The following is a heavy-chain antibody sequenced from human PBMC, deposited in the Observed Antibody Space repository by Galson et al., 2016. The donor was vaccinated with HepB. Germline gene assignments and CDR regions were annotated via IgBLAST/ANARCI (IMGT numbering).Heavy chain of an antibody. J-gene: IGHJ4*02. CDR3: ARIPTYYYDSGDYFSDADS. V-gene: IGHV4-61*01. Sequence: ETLSLTCTVSGVSVSSGSYYWSWIRQSPRKGLEWIGYIFYSGSTNYNPSLQSRVSMSVDTSKNQFSLKLKSVTAADSAVYYCARIPTYYYDSGDYFSDADSWGQGTLVSVSS. D-gene: IGHD3-22*01. CDR1: GVSVSSGSYY. CDR2: IFYSGST.